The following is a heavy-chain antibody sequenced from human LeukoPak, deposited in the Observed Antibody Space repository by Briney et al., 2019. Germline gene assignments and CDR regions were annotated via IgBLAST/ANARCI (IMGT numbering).Heavy chain of an antibody. D-gene: IGHD4-11*01. CDR1: GYTFPRNG. CDR2: ISACSGNT. V-gene: IGHV1-18*01. Sequence: GASVKVSCKASGYTFPRNGISWVRQAPGQGLEWMGWISACSGNTNYAQEFQGRVTLTTDTSTATAYMELRSLTSDDTAVYYCARDKDYNLDNWGQGTLVTVSS. J-gene: IGHJ4*02. CDR3: ARDKDYNLDN.